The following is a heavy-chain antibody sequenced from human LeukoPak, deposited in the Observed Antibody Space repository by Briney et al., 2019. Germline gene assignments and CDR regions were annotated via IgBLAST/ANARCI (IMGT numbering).Heavy chain of an antibody. CDR1: GGSISSGRYY. V-gene: IGHV4-61*02. J-gene: IGHJ5*02. D-gene: IGHD2-2*01. CDR2: IYTSGST. CDR3: ARVYCSSTSCWFDP. Sequence: QVQLQESGPGLVKPSQTLSLTCTVSGGSISSGRYYWSWILQPAGQGLEWIGRIYTSGSTNYNPYLKSRVTISVDTSKNQFSLKLSSVTAADTAVYYCARVYCSSTSCWFDPWGQGTLVTVSS.